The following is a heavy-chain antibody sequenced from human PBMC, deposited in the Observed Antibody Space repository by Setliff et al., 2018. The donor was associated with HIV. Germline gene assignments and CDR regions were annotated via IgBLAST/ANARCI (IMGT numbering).Heavy chain of an antibody. J-gene: IGHJ4*02. Sequence: ASVKVSCKASGYTFTNYGISWVRQAPGQGLEWMGWISTYSWNTYYSQKLQGRVSMTADTATSTAYMELRSLRFDDTAVYYCARGIAATLDYWGQGTLVTVSS. CDR1: GYTFTNYG. CDR2: ISTYSWNT. D-gene: IGHD6-13*01. V-gene: IGHV1-18*01. CDR3: ARGIAATLDY.